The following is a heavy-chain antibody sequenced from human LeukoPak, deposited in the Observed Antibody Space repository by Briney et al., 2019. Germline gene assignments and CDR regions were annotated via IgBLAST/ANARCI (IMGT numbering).Heavy chain of an antibody. CDR3: ARDPDYDILTY. J-gene: IGHJ4*02. Sequence: GGSLRLSCAASGFTFSSYWMSWVRQAPGRGLEWVADIKEDGSEKYYVDSVKGRFTISRDNAKNSLYLQMNSLRAEDTPVYYCARDPDYDILTYWGQGTLVTVSS. CDR1: GFTFSSYW. CDR2: IKEDGSEK. D-gene: IGHD3-9*01. V-gene: IGHV3-7*01.